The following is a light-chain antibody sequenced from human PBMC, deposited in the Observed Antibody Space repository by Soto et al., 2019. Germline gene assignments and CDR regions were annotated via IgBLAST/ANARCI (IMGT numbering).Light chain of an antibody. Sequence: QSALTQPRSVSGSPGQSVTISCTGTRSDVGGYDYVSWYQQYPGKAPKLMIYDVIKRPSGVPDRFSGSKSGNTASLTISGLQAEDEADYYCCSYAGSYNVVFGGGTMLTVL. V-gene: IGLV2-11*01. J-gene: IGLJ2*01. CDR2: DVI. CDR1: RSDVGGYDY. CDR3: CSYAGSYNVV.